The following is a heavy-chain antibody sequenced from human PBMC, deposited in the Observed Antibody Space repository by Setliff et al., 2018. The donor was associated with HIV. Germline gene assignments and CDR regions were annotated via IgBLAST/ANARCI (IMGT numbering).Heavy chain of an antibody. CDR3: ARDRYSGSSTDY. Sequence: KPSETLSLTCTVSGASTSSNTYSWVWIRQPPGKGLEWVSYISSSSSYTHYADSVKGRFTISRDNVKNSLYLQMNSLRAEDTAVYYCARDRYSGSSTDYWGQGTLVTVSS. V-gene: IGHV3-11*06. CDR1: GASTSSNTYS. CDR2: ISSSSSYT. J-gene: IGHJ4*02. D-gene: IGHD1-26*01.